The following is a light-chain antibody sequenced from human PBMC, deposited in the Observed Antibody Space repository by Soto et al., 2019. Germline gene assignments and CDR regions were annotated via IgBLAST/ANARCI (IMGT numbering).Light chain of an antibody. CDR1: SSDVGSYDR. V-gene: IGLV2-18*02. J-gene: IGLJ1*01. CDR3: TSYTSSNTFV. Sequence: QSALTQPPSVSGSPGQSVTISCTGTSSDVGSYDRVSWYQQPPGTAPKLMIYEVNNRPSGVPDRFSGSKSGNTASLTISGLQAEDEADYYCTSYTSSNTFVFGTGTMLTVL. CDR2: EVN.